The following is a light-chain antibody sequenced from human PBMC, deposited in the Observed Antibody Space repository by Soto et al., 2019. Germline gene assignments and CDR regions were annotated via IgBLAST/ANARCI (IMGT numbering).Light chain of an antibody. Sequence: HSVLTQPASVSGSPGQSITISCTGTSSDVGGYNYVSWYQQHPGKAPKLMIYDVSNRPSGVSNRFSGSKSGNTASLTISGLQAEDEADYYCSSYTSSSTLEVFGTGTRSPS. CDR3: SSYTSSSTLEV. CDR1: SSDVGGYNY. CDR2: DVS. V-gene: IGLV2-14*01. J-gene: IGLJ1*01.